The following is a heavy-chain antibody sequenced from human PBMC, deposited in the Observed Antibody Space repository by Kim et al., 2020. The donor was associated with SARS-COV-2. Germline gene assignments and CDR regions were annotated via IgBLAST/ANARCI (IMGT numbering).Heavy chain of an antibody. D-gene: IGHD2-2*02. CDR2: MNPFSGNS. V-gene: IGHV1-8*01. J-gene: IGHJ6*02. Sequence: ASVKVSCKASGFTFTNYDINWVRQAPGQGLEWMGWMNPFSGNSDFAQKFQGRVTATRNTSISTASLELSSLRSEDPAVNYCERWLEGNLYLYSGLDVWG. CDR1: GFTFTNYD. CDR3: ERWLEGNLYLYSGLDV.